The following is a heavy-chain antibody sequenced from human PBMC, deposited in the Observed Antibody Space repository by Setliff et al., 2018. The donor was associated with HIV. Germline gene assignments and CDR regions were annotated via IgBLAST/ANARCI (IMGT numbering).Heavy chain of an antibody. Sequence: ASVKVSCKASGFTFSSSAVQWVRQARGQRLEWIGWIVVGSANTNYAQKFQERVTITRDMSTSTAYMELSSLRSEDTAIYYCAADEKDYGDTWRFDLWGRGTLVTVSS. V-gene: IGHV1-58*01. CDR1: GFTFSSSA. CDR2: IVVGSANT. D-gene: IGHD4-17*01. CDR3: AADEKDYGDTWRFDL. J-gene: IGHJ2*01.